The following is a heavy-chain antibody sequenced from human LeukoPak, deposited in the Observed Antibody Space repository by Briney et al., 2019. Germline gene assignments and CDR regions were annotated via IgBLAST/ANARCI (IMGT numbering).Heavy chain of an antibody. CDR1: GFTFSSYS. CDR2: ITTSSSTI. J-gene: IGHJ3*02. V-gene: IGHV3-48*02. D-gene: IGHD6-19*01. Sequence: GGSLRLSCAASGFTFSSYSMSWVRQAPGKGLEWVSYITTSSSTIYYADSVKGRFTISRDNAKNSLYLQMNSLRDEDTAVYYCVRTPWYRSGGGGFDIGGQGTMVTVSS. CDR3: VRTPWYRSGGGGFDI.